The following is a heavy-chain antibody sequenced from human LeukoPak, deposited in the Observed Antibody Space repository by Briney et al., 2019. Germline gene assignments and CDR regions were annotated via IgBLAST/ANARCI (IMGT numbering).Heavy chain of an antibody. J-gene: IGHJ4*02. Sequence: PGGSLRLSCAASGFTFSSYGMHWVRQAPGKGLKWVAVIWYDGSNKYYADSVKGRFTISRDNSKNTLYLQMNSLRAEDTAVYYCARDSQLGIFGLEYYFDYWGQGTLVTVSS. CDR3: ARDSQLGIFGLEYYFDY. CDR1: GFTFSSYG. CDR2: IWYDGSNK. D-gene: IGHD3/OR15-3a*01. V-gene: IGHV3-33*01.